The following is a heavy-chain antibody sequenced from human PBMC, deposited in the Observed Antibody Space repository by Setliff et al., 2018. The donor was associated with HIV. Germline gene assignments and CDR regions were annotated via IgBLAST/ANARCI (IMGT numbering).Heavy chain of an antibody. J-gene: IGHJ6*02. CDR1: GNTYITYG. CDR2: ISANTGNT. Sequence: ASVKVSCKASGNTYITYGFSWVRQAPGQGLEWMGWISANTGNTNYAQKFQGRVTMTTDTSTSTAYMELSSLRSEDTAVYYCARGDYGSGSYYPYYFYYGMDVWGQGTTVTV. CDR3: ARGDYGSGSYYPYYFYYGMDV. D-gene: IGHD3-10*01. V-gene: IGHV1-18*04.